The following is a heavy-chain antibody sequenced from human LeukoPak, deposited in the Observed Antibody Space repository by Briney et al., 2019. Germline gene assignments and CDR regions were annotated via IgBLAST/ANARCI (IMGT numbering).Heavy chain of an antibody. D-gene: IGHD2-8*01. V-gene: IGHV1-8*03. J-gene: IGHJ4*02. CDR1: GYTFINYN. CDR3: ARGVPLGYCTYGVCYPPYYLDY. Sequence: ASVKVSCKASGYTFINYNINWVRQATGQGLEWMGWVNPRSGNAGYLQKFQGRLTITRDTSIDTAYMDLSSLSSEDTAVYYCARGVPLGYCTYGVCYPPYYLDYWGQGTLVTASS. CDR2: VNPRSGNA.